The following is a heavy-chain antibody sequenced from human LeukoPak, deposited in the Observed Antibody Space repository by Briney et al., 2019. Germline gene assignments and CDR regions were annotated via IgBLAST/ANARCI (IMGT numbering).Heavy chain of an antibody. CDR2: IIPIFGTA. V-gene: IGHV1-69*05. CDR1: GGTFSSYA. J-gene: IGHJ4*02. D-gene: IGHD1-14*01. CDR3: ARSETGDERIGVDY. Sequence: GASVKVSCKASGGTFSSYAISWVRQAPGQGLKWMGGIIPIFGTANYAQKFQGRVTITRDTSISTAYMELSSLRSDDTAVYYCARSETGDERIGVDYWGQGTLVTVSS.